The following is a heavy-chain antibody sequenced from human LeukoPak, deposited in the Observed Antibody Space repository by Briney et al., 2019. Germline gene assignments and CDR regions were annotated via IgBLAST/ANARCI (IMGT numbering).Heavy chain of an antibody. CDR1: GGSLSPYY. V-gene: IGHV4-59*08. CDR2: IYHTGVS. J-gene: IGHJ4*02. D-gene: IGHD3-16*01. CDR3: ARLRAYTTTHQYFFDY. Sequence: SETLSLTCTVSGGSLSPYYWTWIRQTPGKGLEWIGYIYHTGVSDYKPSLKSRLTISLDTSRSQFSLSLRSVTAADAAGYYCARLRAYTTTHQYFFDYWGQGALVTVSS.